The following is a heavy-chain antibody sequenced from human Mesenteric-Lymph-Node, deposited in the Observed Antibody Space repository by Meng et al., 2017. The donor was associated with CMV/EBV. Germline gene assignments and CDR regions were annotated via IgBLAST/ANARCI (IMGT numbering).Heavy chain of an antibody. CDR1: GGSVNSGDYY. V-gene: IGHV4-30-4*08. CDR3: ARDAEGNFGSGSYGLDS. Sequence: LRLSCTVSGGSVNSGDYYWTWSRQSPAKGLEWIGYIFYNGVTRNNPSLHSRLVMSIDTSKNQFSLKLRSVTAADTAVYFCARDAEGNFGSGSYGLDSWGHGTLVTVSS. CDR2: IFYNGVT. D-gene: IGHD3-10*01. J-gene: IGHJ5*01.